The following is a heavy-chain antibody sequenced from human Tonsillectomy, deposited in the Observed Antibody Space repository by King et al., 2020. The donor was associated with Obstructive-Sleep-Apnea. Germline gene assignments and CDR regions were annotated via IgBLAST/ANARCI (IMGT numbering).Heavy chain of an antibody. CDR2: IYHSGST. CDR3: ARVGDRLSYFDY. J-gene: IGHJ4*02. Sequence: LQLQESGSGLVKPSETLSLTCAVSGGSISSGGYSWTWLRQPPGKGLEWIGYIYHSGSTYYKPSLKRRVTISVDRSKNQLSLNLSSVTAADTAMYYCARVGDRLSYFDYWGQGTLVTVSS. CDR1: GGSISSGGYS. D-gene: IGHD6-19*01. V-gene: IGHV4-30-2*01.